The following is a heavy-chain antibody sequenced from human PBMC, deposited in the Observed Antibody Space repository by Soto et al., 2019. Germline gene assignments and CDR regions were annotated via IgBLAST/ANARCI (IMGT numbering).Heavy chain of an antibody. CDR1: GDTFSRSA. CDR2: IIPKFGTG. V-gene: IGHV1-69*01. Sequence: QVQLVQSGAEVKEPGSSVKVSCKASGDTFSRSAITWVRQAPGQGLEWMGGIIPKFGTGIYAQKLEGRVTISADEFTSTAYMELSSLRSEDTAVYYCAKSMIASGGVIGYYHNGMDVWGQGTTVTVAS. CDR3: AKSMIASGGVIGYYHNGMDV. D-gene: IGHD3-16*02. J-gene: IGHJ6*02.